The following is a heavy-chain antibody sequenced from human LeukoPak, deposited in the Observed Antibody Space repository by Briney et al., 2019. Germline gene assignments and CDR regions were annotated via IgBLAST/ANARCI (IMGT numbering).Heavy chain of an antibody. CDR2: ISSNGGST. CDR1: GFTFSSYA. J-gene: IGHJ4*02. CDR3: ARVGFGELLGDAEGFDY. Sequence: PGGSLRLSCAASGFTFSSYAMHWVRQAPGKGLEYVSAISSNGGSTYYANSVKGRFTISRDNSKNTLYLQMGSLRAEDMAVYYCARVGFGELLGDAEGFDYWGQGTLVTVSS. V-gene: IGHV3-64*01. D-gene: IGHD1-26*01.